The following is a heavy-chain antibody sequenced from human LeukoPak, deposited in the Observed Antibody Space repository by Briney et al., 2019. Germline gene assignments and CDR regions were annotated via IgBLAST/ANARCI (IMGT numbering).Heavy chain of an antibody. CDR1: GFTFSSYW. CDR2: INQDGTEK. Sequence: AGRSLRLSCAASGFTFSSYWMSWVRQAPGEGLEWVAKINQDGTEKAYVDSVRGRFTISRDNAKNSLFLQMNSLRAEDTAVYYCARGPLIAAAGTWWGQGTLVTVSS. D-gene: IGHD6-13*01. CDR3: ARGPLIAAAGTW. V-gene: IGHV3-7*03. J-gene: IGHJ4*02.